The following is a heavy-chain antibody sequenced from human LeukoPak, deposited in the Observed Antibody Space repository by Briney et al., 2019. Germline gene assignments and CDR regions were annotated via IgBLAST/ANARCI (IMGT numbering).Heavy chain of an antibody. J-gene: IGHJ4*02. D-gene: IGHD3-10*01. CDR2: ISGSGGST. CDR3: AKSPGTFYKFFDY. Sequence: PGGSLRLSCAASGLTFSNYAMSWVRQAPGKGLEWVSGISGSGGSTNYADSVKGRFTISRDNSKNTLYLQMNSLRAEDTAVYYCAKSPGTFYKFFDYCGQGTLVTVSS. CDR1: GLTFSNYA. V-gene: IGHV3-23*01.